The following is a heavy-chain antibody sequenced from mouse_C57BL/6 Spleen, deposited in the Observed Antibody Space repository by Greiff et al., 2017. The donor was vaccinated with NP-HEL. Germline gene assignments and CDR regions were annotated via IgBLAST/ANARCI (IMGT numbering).Heavy chain of an antibody. J-gene: IGHJ4*01. CDR1: GYAFTNYL. CDR2: INPGSGGT. CDR3: ARSLYGNYAYAMDY. Sequence: VQLQQSGAELVRPGTSVKVSCKASGYAFTNYLIEWVKQRPGQGLEWIGVINPGSGGTNYNEKFKGKATLTADKSSSTAYMQLSSLTSEDSAVYVCARSLYGNYAYAMDYWGQGTSVTVSS. D-gene: IGHD2-1*01. V-gene: IGHV1-54*01.